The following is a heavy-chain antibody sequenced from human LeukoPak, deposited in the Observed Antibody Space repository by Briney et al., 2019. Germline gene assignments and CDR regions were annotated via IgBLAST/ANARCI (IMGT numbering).Heavy chain of an antibody. CDR3: ARSSPPQNYYYYGMDV. CDR2: INAGNGNT. CDR1: GYTFTSYA. V-gene: IGHV1-3*01. D-gene: IGHD6-6*01. Sequence: ASVKVSCKASGYTFTSYAMHWVRQAPGQRLEWMGWINAGNGNTKYSQKFQGRVTITRDTSASTVYMDLSSLRSEGTAVYYCARSSPPQNYYYYGMDVWGQGTTVTVSS. J-gene: IGHJ6*02.